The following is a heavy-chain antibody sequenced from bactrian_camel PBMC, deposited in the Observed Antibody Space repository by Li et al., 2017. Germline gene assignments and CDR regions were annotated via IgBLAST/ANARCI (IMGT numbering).Heavy chain of an antibody. J-gene: IGHJ4*01. CDR1: GHHHSAYC. CDR3: AADRRGCGWWPTTY. CDR2: IGTNGVAA. Sequence: HVQLVESGGKTVQTGGSLRLSCQASGHHHSAYCLAWFRQAPGKAREGVAGIGTNGVAAAADCVKGRFTISKDNAKVTLYLQMNSLQPEDTGMYYCAADRRGCGWWPTTYWGRGTQVTVS. V-gene: IGHV3S6*01. D-gene: IGHD7*01.